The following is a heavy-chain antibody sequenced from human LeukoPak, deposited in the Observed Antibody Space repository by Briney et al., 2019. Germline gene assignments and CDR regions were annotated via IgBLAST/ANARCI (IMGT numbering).Heavy chain of an antibody. CDR2: ISSSSSYI. J-gene: IGHJ4*02. V-gene: IGHV3-21*01. Sequence: GGSLRLSCAASGFTFSSYSMNWVRQAPGKGLEWVSSISSSSSYIYYADSVKGRFTISRDNAKNSLYMQMNSLRAEDTAVYYCAREPGWPNLLYFDYWGQGTLVTVSS. CDR3: AREPGWPNLLYFDY. CDR1: GFTFSSYS. D-gene: IGHD3-9*01.